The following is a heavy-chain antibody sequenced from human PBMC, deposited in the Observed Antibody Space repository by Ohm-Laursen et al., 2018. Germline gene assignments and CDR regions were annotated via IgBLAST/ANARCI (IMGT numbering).Heavy chain of an antibody. V-gene: IGHV3-21*01. CDR2: ISSSSSYI. CDR3: ARSMTTMVRRRSYYFDY. J-gene: IGHJ4*02. Sequence: SLRLSCAAPGFTFSSYSMNWVRQAPGKGLEWVSSISSSSSYIYYADSVKGRFTISRDNAKNSLYLQMNSLRAEDTAVYYCARSMTTMVRRRSYYFDYWGQGTLVTVSS. D-gene: IGHD3-10*01. CDR1: GFTFSSYS.